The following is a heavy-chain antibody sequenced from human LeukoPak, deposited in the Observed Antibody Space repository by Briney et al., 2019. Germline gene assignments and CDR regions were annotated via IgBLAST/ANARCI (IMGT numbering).Heavy chain of an antibody. V-gene: IGHV3-23*01. J-gene: IGHJ4*02. CDR2: ISGSGGST. Sequence: GGSLRLSCAAPGFTFSSYAMSWVRQAPGKGLEWVSAISGSGGSTYYADSVKGRFTISRDNSKNTLYLQMNSLRAEDTAVYYCAKRPSDYGDYVSYFDYWGQGTLVTVSS. D-gene: IGHD4-17*01. CDR1: GFTFSSYA. CDR3: AKRPSDYGDYVSYFDY.